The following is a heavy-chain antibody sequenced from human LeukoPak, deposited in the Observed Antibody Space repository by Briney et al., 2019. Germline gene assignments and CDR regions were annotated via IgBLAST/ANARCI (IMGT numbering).Heavy chain of an antibody. V-gene: IGHV4-59*08. Sequence: PPETLSLTCTVSGGSISSHYWSWIRQPPGKGLEWIGYIYNSGSTNYNPSLKSRVTISLDTSKSQFSLHLTSVTAADTAVYFCARDDYGVFDAFDVWGQGTVVTVSS. J-gene: IGHJ3*01. CDR3: ARDDYGVFDAFDV. D-gene: IGHD3-16*01. CDR2: IYNSGST. CDR1: GGSISSHY.